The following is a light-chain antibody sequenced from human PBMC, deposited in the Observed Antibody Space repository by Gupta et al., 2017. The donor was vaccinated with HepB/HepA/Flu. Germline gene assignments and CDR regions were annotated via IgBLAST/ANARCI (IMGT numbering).Light chain of an antibody. CDR1: SSDVGGYNY. V-gene: IGLV2-14*01. Sequence: QSALTQPASVSGSPGKSITISCTGTSSDVGGYNYVSWYQQHPAKAPKLMTSAISNRPSGVSNRFSGSKSGNTATLTIARLQAEEEADYYCGSDTSSSSHVVFGGGTKLTVL. CDR2: AIS. CDR3: GSDTSSSSHVV. J-gene: IGLJ2*01.